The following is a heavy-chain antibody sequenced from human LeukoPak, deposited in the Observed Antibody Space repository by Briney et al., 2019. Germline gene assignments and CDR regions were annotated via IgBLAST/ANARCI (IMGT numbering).Heavy chain of an antibody. Sequence: GGSLRLSCAASEFSVGSNYMTWVRQAPGKGLEWVSLIYSGGSTYYADSVKGRFTISRDNSKNTLSLQMNTLRAEDTAVYYCARFSSPRSVYYFDYWGQGTLVTVSS. CDR3: ARFSSPRSVYYFDY. V-gene: IGHV3-66*01. J-gene: IGHJ4*02. D-gene: IGHD3-16*01. CDR1: EFSVGSNY. CDR2: IYSGGST.